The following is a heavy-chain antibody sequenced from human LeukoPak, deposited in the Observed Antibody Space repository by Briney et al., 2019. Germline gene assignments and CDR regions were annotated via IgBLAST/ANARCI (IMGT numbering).Heavy chain of an antibody. CDR3: ARERYYYDSSGYFDY. D-gene: IGHD3-22*01. J-gene: IGHJ4*02. Sequence: PGGSLRLSCSASGFTFSSYAMHWVRQAPGEGLEWVAVISYDGSNKYYANSVKGRFTISRDNSKNTLYLQMNSLRAEDTAVYYCARERYYYDSSGYFDYWGQGTLVTVSS. V-gene: IGHV3-30-3*01. CDR1: GFTFSSYA. CDR2: ISYDGSNK.